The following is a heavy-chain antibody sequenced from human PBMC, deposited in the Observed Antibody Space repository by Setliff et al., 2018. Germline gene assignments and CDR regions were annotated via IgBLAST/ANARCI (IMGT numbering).Heavy chain of an antibody. D-gene: IGHD3-10*01. CDR2: ISPHNGNT. V-gene: IGHV1-18*01. CDR1: GYTFTDFG. J-gene: IGHJ4*02. Sequence: ASVKVSCKASGYTFTDFGVSWVRQAPGQGLEWVGWISPHNGNTYYAPKFEGTVLKTADTSTTTAYLELRSLRSDDTAVYYCSRLVRFCTRIVCQRLSGDDYWGQGTLVTVSS. CDR3: SRLVRFCTRIVCQRLSGDDY.